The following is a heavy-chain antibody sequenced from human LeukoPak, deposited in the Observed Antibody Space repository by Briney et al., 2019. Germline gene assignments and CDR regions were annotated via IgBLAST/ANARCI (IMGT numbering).Heavy chain of an antibody. D-gene: IGHD3-10*01. Sequence: GGSLRLSCAASGFTFDDYAMHWVRQTPGKGLEWVGRIKSKTDGGTTDYVAPVKGRFTISRDDSKNTLYLQMNSLKSEDTSVYYCTTDYGSGCYRYFNYWGQGTLVTVSS. J-gene: IGHJ4*02. CDR3: TTDYGSGCYRYFNY. CDR2: IKSKTDGGTT. CDR1: GFTFDDYA. V-gene: IGHV3-15*01.